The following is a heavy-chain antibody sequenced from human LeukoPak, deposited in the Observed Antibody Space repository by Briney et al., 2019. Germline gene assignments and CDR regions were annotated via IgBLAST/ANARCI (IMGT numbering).Heavy chain of an antibody. CDR1: GFSLSGYW. D-gene: IGHD2-15*01. Sequence: PGGSLRLSCVASGFSLSGYWMYWVRQAPGKGLMYISRNNGDGSTTNYADVVKGRFTMSRDNVKNTLYLQTNSQRVEDTAVYYCARDPRNVGLAPWGQGTLVTVSS. J-gene: IGHJ5*02. V-gene: IGHV3-74*01. CDR3: ARDPRNVGLAP. CDR2: NNGDGSTT.